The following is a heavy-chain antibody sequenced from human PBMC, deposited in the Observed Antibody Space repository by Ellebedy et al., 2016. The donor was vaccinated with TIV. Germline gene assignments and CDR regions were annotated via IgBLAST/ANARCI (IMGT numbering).Heavy chain of an antibody. Sequence: GESLKISCAASGLTFSSYAMSWVRQAPGKGLEWVSTISGSGGSTYYADSVKGRFTISRDNSKNTLYLQMNSLRAEDTAVYYCAKGPLASVKVVALAFDIWGQGTMVTVSS. J-gene: IGHJ3*02. CDR3: AKGPLASVKVVALAFDI. D-gene: IGHD3-22*01. CDR2: ISGSGGST. CDR1: GLTFSSYA. V-gene: IGHV3-23*01.